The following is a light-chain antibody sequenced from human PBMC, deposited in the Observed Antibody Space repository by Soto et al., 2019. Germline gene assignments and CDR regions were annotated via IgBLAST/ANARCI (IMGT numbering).Light chain of an antibody. V-gene: IGKV3-15*01. J-gene: IGKJ1*01. CDR1: QSVSSN. CDR2: GAS. CDR3: QQYNNWPPWT. Sequence: EVVMTQSPATLSVSPGERATLSCRASQSVSSNLAWYQQKPGQAPRLLIYGASTRATGIPARFSGSGSGTEFTLTISSLQSEDFAVYYCQQYNNWPPWTFGPGTKGESK.